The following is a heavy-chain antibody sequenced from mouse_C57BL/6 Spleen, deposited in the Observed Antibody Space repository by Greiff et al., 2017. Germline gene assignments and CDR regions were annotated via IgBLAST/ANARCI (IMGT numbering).Heavy chain of an antibody. CDR1: GFTFSSYA. J-gene: IGHJ1*03. Sequence: EAPLQPSGGGLVKPGGSLKLSCAASGFTFSSYAMSWVRQTPEKRLEWVATISDGGSYTYYPDNVVGRFTISRDNAKSNLYLEKSHLKSEGRAMYYCARDRDVWGRGTRVAVSS. CDR3: ARDRDV. V-gene: IGHV5-4*01. CDR2: ISDGGSYT.